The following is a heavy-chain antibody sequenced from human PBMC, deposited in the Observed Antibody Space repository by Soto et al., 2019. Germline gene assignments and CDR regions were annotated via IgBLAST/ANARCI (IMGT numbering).Heavy chain of an antibody. D-gene: IGHD5-18*01. CDR3: AKDRDTAMVLDY. V-gene: IGHV3-30*18. Sequence: QVQLVESGGGVVQPGRSLRLSCAASGFTFSSYGMHWVRQAPSKGLEWVAVISYDGSNKYYADSVKGRFTISRDNSKNTLYLQMNSLRAEDTAVYYCAKDRDTAMVLDYWGQGTLVTVSS. CDR1: GFTFSSYG. J-gene: IGHJ4*02. CDR2: ISYDGSNK.